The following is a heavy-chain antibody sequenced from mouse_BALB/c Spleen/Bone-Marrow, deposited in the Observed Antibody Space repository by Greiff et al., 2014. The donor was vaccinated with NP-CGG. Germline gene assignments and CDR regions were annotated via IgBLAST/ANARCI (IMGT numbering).Heavy chain of an antibody. CDR2: IDPSDSYT. CDR3: ATARATSYAMDY. V-gene: IGHV1-69*02. J-gene: IGHJ4*01. CDR1: GYTFTSYW. D-gene: IGHD3-1*01. Sequence: QVQLKQSGAELVKPGASVKLSCKASGYTFTSYWMHWVKQRPGQGLEWIGEIDPSDSYTNYNQKFKGKATLTVDESSSTAYMQLSSLTSEDSAVYYCATARATSYAMDYWGQGTSVTVSS.